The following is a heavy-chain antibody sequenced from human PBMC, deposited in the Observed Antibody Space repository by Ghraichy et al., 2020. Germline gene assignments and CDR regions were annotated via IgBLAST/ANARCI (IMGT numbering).Heavy chain of an antibody. J-gene: IGHJ6*02. CDR3: ARGSPGIRFFYYGGMYV. CDR2: ITTKSSFI. Sequence: GGSLRLSCVGSGFTFSYYSMHWVRQSPGRGLEWVSYITTKSSFISYADSVRGRFTVSRDNAQNSLYLQMNSLRDEDTAVYFCARGSPGIRFFYYGGMYVWGQGATVTVSS. CDR1: GFTFSYYS. V-gene: IGHV3-48*02. D-gene: IGHD4-23*01.